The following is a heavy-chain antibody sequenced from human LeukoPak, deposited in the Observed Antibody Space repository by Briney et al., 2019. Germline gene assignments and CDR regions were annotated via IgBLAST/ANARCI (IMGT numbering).Heavy chain of an antibody. CDR3: ARDMKAGITAESWFDP. CDR1: GCTFSSYA. V-gene: IGHV1-69*04. Sequence: AASVKVSCKASGCTFSSYAISWVRQAPGQGLEWMGRIIPILGIANYAQKFQGRVTITADKSTSTAYMELSSLRSEDTAVYYCARDMKAGITAESWFDPWGQGTMVTVSS. J-gene: IGHJ5*02. CDR2: IIPILGIA. D-gene: IGHD3-3*01.